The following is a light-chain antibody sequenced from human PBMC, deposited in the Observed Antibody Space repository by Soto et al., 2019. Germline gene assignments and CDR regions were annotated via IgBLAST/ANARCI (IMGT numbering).Light chain of an antibody. CDR2: EAS. V-gene: IGKV3-11*01. CDR1: QTVSSS. CDR3: QQHINWPLT. J-gene: IGKJ4*01. Sequence: EIVLTQSPATLSLSPGERATLSCRASQTVSSSLAWYQQRPGQAPRLLTYEASNRATGIPARSSGSGSGADFTLTISSLEPEDFALYYCQQHINWPLTFGGGTKVDIK.